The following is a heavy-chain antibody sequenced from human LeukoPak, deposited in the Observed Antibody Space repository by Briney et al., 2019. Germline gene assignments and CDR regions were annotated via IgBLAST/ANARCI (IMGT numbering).Heavy chain of an antibody. D-gene: IGHD2-2*01. Sequence: SETLSLTCAVYGGSFSGYYWSWIRQPPGKGLEWIGEINHSGSTNYNPSLKSRVTISVDTSKNQFSLKLSSVTAADTAVYYCARRKRYCSSTSCYGDNYYYYGMDVWGQGTTVTVSS. CDR1: GGSFSGYY. CDR2: INHSGST. V-gene: IGHV4-34*01. CDR3: ARRKRYCSSTSCYGDNYYYYGMDV. J-gene: IGHJ6*02.